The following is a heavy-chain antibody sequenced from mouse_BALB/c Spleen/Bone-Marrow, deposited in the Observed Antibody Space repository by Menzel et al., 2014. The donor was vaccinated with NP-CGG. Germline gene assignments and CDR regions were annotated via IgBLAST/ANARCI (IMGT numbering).Heavy chain of an antibody. V-gene: IGHV1-55*01. CDR2: IYPGSGST. CDR3: ARGAWANWDYFDY. Sequence: VQLQQSGAEPVKPGTSVKLSCKASGYNFTSYWINWVKLRPGQGLEWIGDIYPGSGSTNYNEKFKSKATLTVDTSSSTAYMQLSSLASEDSALYYCARGAWANWDYFDYWGQGTTLTVSS. D-gene: IGHD4-1*01. J-gene: IGHJ2*01. CDR1: GYNFTSYW.